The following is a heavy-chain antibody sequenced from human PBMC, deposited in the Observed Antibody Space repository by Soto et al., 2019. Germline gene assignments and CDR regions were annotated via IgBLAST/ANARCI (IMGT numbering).Heavy chain of an antibody. CDR1: GFTFSTYA. V-gene: IGHV3-23*01. D-gene: IGHD5-12*01. CDR2: LSAGGGST. Sequence: TGGSLRLSCAASGFTFSTYAMSWVRQAPGKGLEWVSALSAGGGSTYYADSVKGRFIISRDNSINTLYLQMNSLRTEDTAVYYCARDVATIVYYYYGMDVWGQGTTVTVYS. CDR3: ARDVATIVYYYYGMDV. J-gene: IGHJ6*02.